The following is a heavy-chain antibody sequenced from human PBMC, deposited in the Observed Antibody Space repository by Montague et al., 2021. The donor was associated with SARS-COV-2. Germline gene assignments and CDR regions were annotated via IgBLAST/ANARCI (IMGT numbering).Heavy chain of an antibody. D-gene: IGHD6-19*01. CDR3: ARAFGPYSSGWGYYYDMDV. J-gene: IGHJ6*02. CDR2: IYYSGST. CDR1: GGSISSGGYY. Sequence: TLSLTCTVSGGSISSGGYYWSWIRQHPGKGLERIGYIYYSGSTYYNPSLKSRVTISVDTSKNQFSLRLSSVTAADTAVYYCARAFGPYSSGWGYYYDMDVWGQGTTVTVSS. V-gene: IGHV4-31*03.